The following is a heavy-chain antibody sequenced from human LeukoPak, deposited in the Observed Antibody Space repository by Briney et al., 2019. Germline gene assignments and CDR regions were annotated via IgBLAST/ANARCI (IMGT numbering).Heavy chain of an antibody. V-gene: IGHV4-39*01. D-gene: IGHD3-10*01. Sequence: PSETLSLTCTDSGGSISSSSYYWGWIRQPPGKGLEWIGSIYYSGSTYYNPSLKSRVTISVDTSKNQFSLKLSSVTAADTAVYYCARGGLGARGDLDYWGQGTLVTVYS. CDR1: GGSISSSSYY. J-gene: IGHJ4*02. CDR2: IYYSGST. CDR3: ARGGLGARGDLDY.